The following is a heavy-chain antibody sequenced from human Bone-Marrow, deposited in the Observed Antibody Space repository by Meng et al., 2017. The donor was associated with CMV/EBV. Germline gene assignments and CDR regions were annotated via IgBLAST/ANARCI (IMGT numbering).Heavy chain of an antibody. CDR3: ARDLNWEATIWDYYYYYGMDF. D-gene: IGHD5-12*01. CDR2: IKQDGSEK. J-gene: IGHJ6*02. Sequence: GESLKISCAASGFTFSSYGMHWVRQAPGKGLEWVANIKQDGSEKYYVDSVKGRFTISRDNAKNSLYLQMNSLRAEDTAVYYCARDLNWEATIWDYYYYYGMDFWGQGTTVTVSS. CDR1: GFTFSSYG. V-gene: IGHV3-7*01.